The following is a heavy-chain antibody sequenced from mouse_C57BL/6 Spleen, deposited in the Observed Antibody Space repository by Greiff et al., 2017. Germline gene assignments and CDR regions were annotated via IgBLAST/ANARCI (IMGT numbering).Heavy chain of an antibody. J-gene: IGHJ2*01. D-gene: IGHD2-10*01. CDR2: INPYNGDT. CDR3: ARSRESYYYFDY. CDR1: GYSFTGYF. V-gene: IGHV1-20*01. Sequence: VQLQPSGPELVKPGDSVKISCKASGYSFTGYFMNWVMQSHGTSLEWIGRINPYNGDTFYNQKFKGKSTLTVDKSSSTAHMELRSLTSEDSAVYYCARSRESYYYFDYWGQGTTLTVSS.